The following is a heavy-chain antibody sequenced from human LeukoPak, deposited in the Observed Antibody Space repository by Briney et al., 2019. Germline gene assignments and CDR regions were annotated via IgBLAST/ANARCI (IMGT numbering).Heavy chain of an antibody. V-gene: IGHV3-21*01. Sequence: GGPLRLSCAASGFTFRIYSMNGVRQAPGKGLEWVSSISSSSSYIYYADSVKGRFTISRDNAKNSLYLQMHRLRAEDTAVYYCARWYNWTYGDAFDIWGQGTMVTVSS. D-gene: IGHD1-7*01. CDR1: GFTFRIYS. CDR3: ARWYNWTYGDAFDI. J-gene: IGHJ3*02. CDR2: ISSSSSYI.